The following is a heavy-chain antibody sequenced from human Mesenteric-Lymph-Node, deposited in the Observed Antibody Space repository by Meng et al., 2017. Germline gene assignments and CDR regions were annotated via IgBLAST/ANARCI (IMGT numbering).Heavy chain of an antibody. J-gene: IGHJ4*02. CDR1: GFTFSSYW. D-gene: IGHD2-15*01. CDR2: INSDGSVT. Sequence: GESLKISCAASGFTFSSYWMHWLRHAPGKGLVWVSRINSDGSVTNYADPVKGRFTISRDNAQNTLYLQMNSLSAEDTAVYYCTRSGPNYFDSWGQGTVVTVSS. V-gene: IGHV3-74*01. CDR3: TRSGPNYFDS.